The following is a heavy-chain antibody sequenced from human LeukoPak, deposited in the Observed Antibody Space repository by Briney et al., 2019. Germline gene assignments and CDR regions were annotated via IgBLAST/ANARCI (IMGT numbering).Heavy chain of an antibody. CDR1: GFTFSSYG. CDR3: AKDLSYGDFFDC. V-gene: IGHV3-23*01. J-gene: IGHJ4*02. CDR2: ISGSGGST. D-gene: IGHD4-17*01. Sequence: PGGSLRLSCAASGFTFSSYGMSWVRQAPGKGLEWVAAISGSGGSTYYADSVKGRFTLSRDNSKNTLYLQMNSLRAEDTAVYYCAKDLSYGDFFDCWGQGTLVTVSS.